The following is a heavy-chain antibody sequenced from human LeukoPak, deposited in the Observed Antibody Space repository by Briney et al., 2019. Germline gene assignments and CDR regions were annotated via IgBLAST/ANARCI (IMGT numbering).Heavy chain of an antibody. CDR3: ARRIYYDNSGYRY. J-gene: IGHJ4*02. CDR2: ISPRSNTI. Sequence: GGSLRLSCAASGFTFSDYYMSWIRQAPGKGLEWISYISPRSNTIYYADSVKGRFTIPRDNAKNSLYLQMNSLRAEDTAVYYCARRIYYDNSGYRYWGQGTLVTVSS. V-gene: IGHV3-11*04. CDR1: GFTFSDYY. D-gene: IGHD3-22*01.